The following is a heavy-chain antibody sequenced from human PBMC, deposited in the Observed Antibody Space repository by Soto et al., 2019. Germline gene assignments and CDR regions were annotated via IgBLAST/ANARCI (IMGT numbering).Heavy chain of an antibody. CDR1: GVSISSGAYS. D-gene: IGHD3-22*01. J-gene: IGHJ3*02. CDR2: IYHSGST. Sequence: QLQLQESGSGLVKPSQTLSLTCAVSGVSISSGAYSWSWIRQPPGKGLEWIGYIYHSGSTYYNPSLKSRVTISVDRSKNQFSLKLSSVTAADTAVYYCASGSYYDSSGYGNDVFDIWGQGTMVTVSS. V-gene: IGHV4-30-2*01. CDR3: ASGSYYDSSGYGNDVFDI.